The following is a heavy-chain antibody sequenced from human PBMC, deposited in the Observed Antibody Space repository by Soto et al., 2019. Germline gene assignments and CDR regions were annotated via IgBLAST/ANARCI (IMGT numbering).Heavy chain of an antibody. CDR1: VDTFSSYA. Sequence: SVKFSCEASVDTFSSYAISWVRQAPGQGLEWLGGIIPILGTPNYAQKFQGRVTITADKSTSTAYMELSSLRSEDTAVYYCARERSRYNRSGYYRPDYWGQGALVTVSS. V-gene: IGHV1-69*10. CDR3: ARERSRYNRSGYYRPDY. J-gene: IGHJ4*02. CDR2: IIPILGTP. D-gene: IGHD3-22*01.